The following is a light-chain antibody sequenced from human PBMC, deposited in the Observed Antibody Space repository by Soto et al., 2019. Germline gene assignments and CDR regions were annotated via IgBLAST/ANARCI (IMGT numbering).Light chain of an antibody. CDR2: AAS. J-gene: IGKJ4*01. CDR1: QGIISW. Sequence: DIQMTQSPSSLSASVGDRVTITCLASQGIISWLAWYQQKPEKAPKSLIYAASSLQSGVQSRFSGSGYGTDFTLTISSLQPDDFATYYCQQYNSYPLTFGGGTQVEI. CDR3: QQYNSYPLT. V-gene: IGKV1D-16*01.